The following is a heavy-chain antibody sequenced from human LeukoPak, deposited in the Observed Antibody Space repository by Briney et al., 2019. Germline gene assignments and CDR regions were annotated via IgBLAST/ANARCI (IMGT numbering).Heavy chain of an antibody. V-gene: IGHV4-39*02. Sequence: SETLSLTCTVSGGSLSSRNYCWGWIRQPPGKGLEWIGTIYYSGSTYYNPSLKSRVTISVDTSKNHFSLRLSSVTAADTAVYYCASRPPDYGDLFDYWGQGTLVTVSS. CDR1: GGSLSSRNYC. CDR2: IYYSGST. CDR3: ASRPPDYGDLFDY. D-gene: IGHD4-17*01. J-gene: IGHJ4*02.